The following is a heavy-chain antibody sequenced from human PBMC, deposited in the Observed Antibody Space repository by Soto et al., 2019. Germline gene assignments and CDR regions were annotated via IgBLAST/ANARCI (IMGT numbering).Heavy chain of an antibody. V-gene: IGHV2-5*01. CDR3: AHTDEYSSSGWFDP. CDR2: IYWTDDE. D-gene: IGHD6-6*01. CDR1: GFSLSTSGVG. J-gene: IGHJ5*02. Sequence: SGPTLVNPTQTLTLTCTFSGFSLSTSGVGVGWIRQPPGKALEWLALIYWTDDEHYSPSLQSRLAITKDTSKNQVVLTMTNMDPVDTATYYCAHTDEYSSSGWFDPWGQGTLVTVSS.